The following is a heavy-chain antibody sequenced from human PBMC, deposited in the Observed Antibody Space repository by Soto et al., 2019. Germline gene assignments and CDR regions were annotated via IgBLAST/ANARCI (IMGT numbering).Heavy chain of an antibody. D-gene: IGHD2-2*01. V-gene: IGHV4-34*01. CDR2: INHSGST. CDR1: GGSFSGYY. Sequence: SETLSLTCAVYGGSFSGYYWSWIRQPPGKGLEWIGEINHSGSTNYNPSLKSRVTISVDTSKNQFSLKLSSVTAADTAVYYCARGRPYCSSTSCYPALWGQGTLVTAPQ. CDR3: ARGRPYCSSTSCYPAL. J-gene: IGHJ4*02.